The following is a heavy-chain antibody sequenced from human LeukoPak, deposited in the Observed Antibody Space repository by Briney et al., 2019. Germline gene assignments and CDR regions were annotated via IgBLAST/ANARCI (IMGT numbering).Heavy chain of an antibody. CDR1: GFTFSSYA. Sequence: LTGGSLRLSCAASGFTFSSYAMSWVRQAPGKGLEWVSAISGSGGSTYHADSVKGRFTISRDNSKNTLYLQMNSLRAEDTAVYYCAKEYCSGGSCRYYYYGMDVWGQGTTVTVSS. CDR2: ISGSGGST. CDR3: AKEYCSGGSCRYYYYGMDV. J-gene: IGHJ6*02. D-gene: IGHD2-15*01. V-gene: IGHV3-23*01.